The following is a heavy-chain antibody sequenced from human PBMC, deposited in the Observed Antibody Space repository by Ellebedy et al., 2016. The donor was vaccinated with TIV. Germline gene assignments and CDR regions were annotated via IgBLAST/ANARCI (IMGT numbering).Heavy chain of an antibody. Sequence: GESLKISXVASGFSFNTYDMSWVRQAPGKGLEWISSITDGRGTTYYADSVKGRFTISRDNSKNTLYLQMNSLRAEDTAVYSCAKESYDFGDYEGYYFDNWGQGTLVTVSS. CDR1: GFSFNTYD. CDR3: AKESYDFGDYEGYYFDN. D-gene: IGHD4-17*01. J-gene: IGHJ4*02. V-gene: IGHV3-23*01. CDR2: ITDGRGTT.